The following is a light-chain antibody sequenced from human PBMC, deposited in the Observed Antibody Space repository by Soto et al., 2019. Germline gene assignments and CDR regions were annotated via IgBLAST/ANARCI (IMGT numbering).Light chain of an antibody. J-gene: IGKJ3*01. CDR3: QQYNNWPSFT. CDR1: QRVRNN. CDR2: GAS. V-gene: IGKV3-15*01. Sequence: EIVMTQSPATLSVSPGERATLSCRASQRVRNNLAWYQQKPGQAPRLLIYGASTRATGIPARFSGSGSGTEFTLTISSLQSEDFAVYYCQQYNNWPSFTFGPGTKVDIK.